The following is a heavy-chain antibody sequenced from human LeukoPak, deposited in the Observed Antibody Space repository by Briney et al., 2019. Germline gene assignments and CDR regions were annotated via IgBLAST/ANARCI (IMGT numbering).Heavy chain of an antibody. J-gene: IGHJ5*02. CDR1: GYSISSGYY. CDR3: ARDIAAAGRRFDP. V-gene: IGHV4-61*02. D-gene: IGHD6-13*01. Sequence: PSETLSLTCTVSGYSISSGYYWSWIRQPAGKGLEWIGRIYTSGRTKYNPSLKSRVTISVDTSKNQFSLRLSSVTAADTAVYYCARDIAAAGRRFDPWGQGTLVTVSS. CDR2: IYTSGRT.